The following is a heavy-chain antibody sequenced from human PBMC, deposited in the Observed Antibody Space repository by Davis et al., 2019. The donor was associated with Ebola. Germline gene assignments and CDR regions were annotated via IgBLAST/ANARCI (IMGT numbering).Heavy chain of an antibody. CDR1: GFTFSSYW. CDR3: ASDWPIDVVVVAATFDY. D-gene: IGHD2-15*01. CDR2: IKQDGSEK. V-gene: IGHV3-7*03. J-gene: IGHJ4*02. Sequence: GESLKISCAASGFTFSSYWMSWVRQAPGPGLEWVANIKQDGSEKYYVDSVKGRFTISRDNAKNSLYLQMNSLRAEDTTVYYCASDWPIDVVVVAATFDYWGQGTLVTVSS.